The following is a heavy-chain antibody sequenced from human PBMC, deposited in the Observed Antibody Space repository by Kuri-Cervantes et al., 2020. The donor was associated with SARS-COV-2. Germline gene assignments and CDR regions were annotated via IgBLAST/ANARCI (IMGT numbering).Heavy chain of an antibody. V-gene: IGHV3-21*01. J-gene: IGHJ4*02. CDR1: GFTFSSYS. Sequence: GESLKISCAASGFTFSSYSMNWVRQAPGKGLEWVSSISSSSSYIYYADSVKGRFTISRDNAKNPLYLQMNSLRAEDTAVYYCAREISIVGASDYWGQGTLVTVSS. CDR2: ISSSSSYI. D-gene: IGHD1-26*01. CDR3: AREISIVGASDY.